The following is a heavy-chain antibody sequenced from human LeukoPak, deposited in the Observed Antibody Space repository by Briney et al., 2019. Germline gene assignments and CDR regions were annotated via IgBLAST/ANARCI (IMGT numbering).Heavy chain of an antibody. Sequence: GASVKVSCKASGGTFSSYAISWVRQAPGQGLERMGGIIPIFGTADYAQKFQGRVTITADESTSTAYMELSSLRSEDTAVYYCARGEMATTFDYWGQGTLVTVSS. D-gene: IGHD5-24*01. CDR1: GGTFSSYA. V-gene: IGHV1-69*13. J-gene: IGHJ4*02. CDR2: IIPIFGTA. CDR3: ARGEMATTFDY.